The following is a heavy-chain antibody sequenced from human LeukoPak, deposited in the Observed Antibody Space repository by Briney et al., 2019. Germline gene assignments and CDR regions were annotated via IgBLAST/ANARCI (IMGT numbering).Heavy chain of an antibody. J-gene: IGHJ4*02. CDR1: GYTFTGYY. CDR3: ARVGLDDSSNDFDY. V-gene: IGHV1-2*02. D-gene: IGHD3-22*01. CDR2: INPNSGGT. Sequence: ASVKVSCKASGYTFTGYYMHWVRQAPGQGLEWMGWINPNSGGTNYAQKFQGRVTMTRDTSISTAHMELSRLRSDDTAVYYCARVGLDDSSNDFDYWGQGTLVTVSS.